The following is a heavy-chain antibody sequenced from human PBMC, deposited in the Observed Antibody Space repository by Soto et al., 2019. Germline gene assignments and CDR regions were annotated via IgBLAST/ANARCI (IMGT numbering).Heavy chain of an antibody. Sequence: QVQLVESGGGLVKPGGSLRLSCAASGFTFSDYYMSWIRQAPGKGLEWVSYISSSGSYTNYADSVKGRFTISGDNAKNALYLQMNSLRAEDTAVYYCARGYGDAYYFDYWGQGTLVTVSS. CDR2: ISSSGSYT. D-gene: IGHD4-17*01. J-gene: IGHJ4*02. V-gene: IGHV3-11*06. CDR1: GFTFSDYY. CDR3: ARGYGDAYYFDY.